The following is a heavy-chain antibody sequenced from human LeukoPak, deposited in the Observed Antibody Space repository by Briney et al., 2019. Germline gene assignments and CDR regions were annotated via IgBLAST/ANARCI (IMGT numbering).Heavy chain of an antibody. D-gene: IGHD4-17*01. Sequence: GESLKTSCKGSGYRFTSYWIGWVRQMTGKGLERMGIIYPGDSDTRYSPSFQGQVTISADKSISTAYLQWSSLRASDTAMYYCATFNDYGDYVSFDYWGQGTLVTVSS. J-gene: IGHJ4*02. CDR2: IYPGDSDT. CDR1: GYRFTSYW. CDR3: ATFNDYGDYVSFDY. V-gene: IGHV5-51*01.